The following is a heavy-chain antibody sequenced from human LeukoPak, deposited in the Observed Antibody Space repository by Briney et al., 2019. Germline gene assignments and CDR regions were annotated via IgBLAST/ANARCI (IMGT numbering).Heavy chain of an antibody. J-gene: IGHJ4*02. V-gene: IGHV6-1*01. CDR3: ARIMLSWREFDC. CDR1: GDSFSGNRAT. Sequence: HSQTLSLTCAISGDSFSGNRATWNWLRQSPSRGLEWLGRIYYRSKWYSDYAVSVKGLITINPDTSKNPFFLLLKSVTPEDTAVYFGARIMLSWREFDCWGQGTLVTVSS. CDR2: IYYRSKWYS. D-gene: IGHD1-26*01.